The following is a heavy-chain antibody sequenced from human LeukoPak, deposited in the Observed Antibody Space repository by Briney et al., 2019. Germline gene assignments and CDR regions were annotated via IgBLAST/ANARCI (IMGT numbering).Heavy chain of an antibody. Sequence: KPSETLSLTCAVYGGSFSGFYWSWIRQPPGKGLEWIGEIYHSGSSNYNPSLKSRVTISVDTSKNQFSLKLTSVTAADTAVYCCARGDYGSGICIDSWGRGTLVTVSS. J-gene: IGHJ4*02. CDR1: GGSFSGFY. D-gene: IGHD3-10*01. V-gene: IGHV4-34*01. CDR3: ARGDYGSGICIDS. CDR2: IYHSGSS.